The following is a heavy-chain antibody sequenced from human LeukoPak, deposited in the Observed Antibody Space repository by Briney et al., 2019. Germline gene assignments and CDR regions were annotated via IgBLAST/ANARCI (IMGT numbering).Heavy chain of an antibody. CDR1: GFTFTNYA. J-gene: IGHJ5*02. CDR3: ARASLNNWNDVSWFDP. Sequence: GRSLRLSCAASGFTFTNYALHWVRQAPGKGLEWVAVISYDGTNKYYADSVKGRFTISRDNSKNTLSLQMNSLRAEDTAMYYCARASLNNWNDVSWFDPWGQGTLVTVSS. D-gene: IGHD1-1*01. V-gene: IGHV3-30-3*01. CDR2: ISYDGTNK.